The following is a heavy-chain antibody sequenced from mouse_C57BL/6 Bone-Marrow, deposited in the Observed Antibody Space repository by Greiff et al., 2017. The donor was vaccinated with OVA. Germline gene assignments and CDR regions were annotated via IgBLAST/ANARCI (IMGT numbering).Heavy chain of an antibody. V-gene: IGHV1-11*01. J-gene: IGHJ2*01. Sequence: QVQLKESGAELASPGASVTLSCEASGYTFTDHIMNWVKKRPGQGLEWIGRIYPVSGETNYNQKFMGKATFSVDRSSSTVYMVLNSLTSEDPAVYYCGRRRWLLRVDYWGQGTTLTVSS. CDR3: GRRRWLLRVDY. CDR1: GYTFTDHI. D-gene: IGHD2-3*01. CDR2: IYPVSGET.